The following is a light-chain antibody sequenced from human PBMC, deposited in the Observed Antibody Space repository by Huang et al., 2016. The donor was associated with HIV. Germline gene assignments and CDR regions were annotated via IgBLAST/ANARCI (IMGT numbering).Light chain of an antibody. CDR2: KTS. CDR1: HEIVTW. J-gene: IGKJ1*01. Sequence: DIQMTQSSSTLSASVGDKVTITCRASHEIVTWLAWYKQKPGKAPRLLIYKTSTSESGVPSRFSGSASRTQFTLTIGSLQPDDFANYYCQQYETYPRTFGQGTKLEIK. CDR3: QQYETYPRT. V-gene: IGKV1-5*03.